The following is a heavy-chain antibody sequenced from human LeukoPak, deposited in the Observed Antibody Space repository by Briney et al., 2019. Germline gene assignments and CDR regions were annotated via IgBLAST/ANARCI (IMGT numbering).Heavy chain of an antibody. J-gene: IGHJ4*02. CDR2: ISGSGGST. Sequence: GGSLRLSCAASGFTFSGYAMSWVRQAPGKGLEWVSAISGSGGSTYYADSVKGRFTISRDNSKNTLYLQMNSLRAEDTAVYYCAKDLGDGYNYAQPDPFDYWGQGTLVTVSS. V-gene: IGHV3-23*01. D-gene: IGHD5-24*01. CDR1: GFTFSGYA. CDR3: AKDLGDGYNYAQPDPFDY.